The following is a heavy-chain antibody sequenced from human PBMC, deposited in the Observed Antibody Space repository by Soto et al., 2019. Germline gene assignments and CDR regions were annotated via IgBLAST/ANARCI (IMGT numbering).Heavy chain of an antibody. CDR1: GGTFSSYA. D-gene: IGHD3-22*01. Sequence: GASVKVSCKASGGTFSSYAISWVRQAPGQGLEWMGGIIPIFGTANYAQKFQGRVTITADESTSTAYMELSSLRSEDTAVYYCARDLGYYDSDGYFDYWGQGTLVTVSS. CDR3: ARDLGYYDSDGYFDY. CDR2: IIPIFGTA. V-gene: IGHV1-69*13. J-gene: IGHJ4*02.